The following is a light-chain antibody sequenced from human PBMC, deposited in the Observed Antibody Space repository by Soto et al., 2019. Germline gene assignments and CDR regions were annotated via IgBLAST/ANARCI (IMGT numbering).Light chain of an antibody. CDR1: TANIGSNT. V-gene: IGLV1-44*01. J-gene: IGLJ2*01. CDR2: SNI. Sequence: QTVVRQPPSASGTPGQRVTISCFGSTANIGSNTVDWYQQLPGTAPKLLIYSNIERPSGVPDRFSGSKSGASASLVISGLQSEDEADYYCAAWDDSLDGPVFGGGTKVTVL. CDR3: AAWDDSLDGPV.